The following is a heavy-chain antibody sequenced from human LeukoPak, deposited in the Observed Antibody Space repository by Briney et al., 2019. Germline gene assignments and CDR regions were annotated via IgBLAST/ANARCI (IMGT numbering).Heavy chain of an antibody. V-gene: IGHV3-23*01. CDR3: AKAGLGYCSSTSCWRYNWFDP. Sequence: GGSLRLSCAASGFTFSNYAMSWVRQAPGKGLDWVSSISEGAGRTYYADSVKGRFTISRDNSKNTLYLQMNSLRAEDTAVYYCAKAGLGYCSSTSCWRYNWFDPWGQGTLVTVSS. D-gene: IGHD2-2*01. CDR2: ISEGAGRT. J-gene: IGHJ5*02. CDR1: GFTFSNYA.